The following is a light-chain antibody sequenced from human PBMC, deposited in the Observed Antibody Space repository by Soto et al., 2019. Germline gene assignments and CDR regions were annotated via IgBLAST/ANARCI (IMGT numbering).Light chain of an antibody. Sequence: DIQMTQSPSSLSASVGDRVTITCRASQSISSYLNWYQQKPGNAPKLLIYAASSLQSGVPSRFSGSGSVTDFTLTISSLQPEDFATYYCQQSYSTPPLTFGGGTKVEIK. CDR2: AAS. J-gene: IGKJ4*01. V-gene: IGKV1-39*01. CDR3: QQSYSTPPLT. CDR1: QSISSY.